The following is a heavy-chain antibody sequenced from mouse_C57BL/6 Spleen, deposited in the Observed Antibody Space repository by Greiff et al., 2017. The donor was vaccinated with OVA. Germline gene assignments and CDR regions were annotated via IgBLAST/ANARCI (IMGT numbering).Heavy chain of an antibody. CDR2: INPSTGGT. CDR3: ARRGTVYYFDY. CDR1: GYSFTGYY. Sequence: EVHLVESGPELVKPGASVKISCKASGYSFTGYYMNWVKQSPEKSLEWIGEINPSTGGTTYNQKFKAKATLTVDKSSSTAYMQLKSLTSEDSAVYYCARRGTVYYFDYWGQGTTLTVSS. J-gene: IGHJ2*01. V-gene: IGHV1-42*01. D-gene: IGHD4-1*01.